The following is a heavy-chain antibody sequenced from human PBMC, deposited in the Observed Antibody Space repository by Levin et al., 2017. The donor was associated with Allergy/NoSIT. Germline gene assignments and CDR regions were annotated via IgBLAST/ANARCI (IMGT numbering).Heavy chain of an antibody. Sequence: GGSLRLSCAASGFTFSSYAMHWVRQAPGKGLEWVAVISYDGSNKYYADSVKGRFTISRDNSKNTLYLQMNSLRAEDTAVYYCARDALISYRFGESILYYFDYWGQGTLVTVSS. CDR1: GFTFSSYA. CDR3: ARDALISYRFGESILYYFDY. J-gene: IGHJ4*02. CDR2: ISYDGSNK. D-gene: IGHD3-10*01. V-gene: IGHV3-30-3*01.